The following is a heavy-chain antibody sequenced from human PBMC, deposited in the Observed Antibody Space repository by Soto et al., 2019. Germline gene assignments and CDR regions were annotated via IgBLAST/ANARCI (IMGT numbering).Heavy chain of an antibody. J-gene: IGHJ4*02. V-gene: IGHV3-23*01. D-gene: IGHD3-3*01. CDR2: ISYSGGST. Sequence: GGSLRLSCAASGFTFSSYAMSWVRQAPGKGLEWVSGISYSGGSTFYADSVEGRFTISRDDSKNTLFLQMNSLRAEDTAVYYCAKGDSIFGVVLPHLDYWGQGTLVTVSS. CDR1: GFTFSSYA. CDR3: AKGDSIFGVVLPHLDY.